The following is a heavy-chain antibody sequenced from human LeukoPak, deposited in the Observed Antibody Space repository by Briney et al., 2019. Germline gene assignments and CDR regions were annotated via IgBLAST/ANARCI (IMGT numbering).Heavy chain of an antibody. V-gene: IGHV4-59*01. Sequence: SETLSLTCTVSGGSISIYYWSWIRQPPGRGREGMGYIYYRGSTNYNPSLKSRVTISVDTSKNHFSLKLSSVTAADTAVYYCARWTTVTPFDYCCRGTLVTVSS. J-gene: IGHJ4*02. CDR3: ARWTTVTPFDY. D-gene: IGHD4-17*01. CDR1: GGSISIYY. CDR2: IYYRGST.